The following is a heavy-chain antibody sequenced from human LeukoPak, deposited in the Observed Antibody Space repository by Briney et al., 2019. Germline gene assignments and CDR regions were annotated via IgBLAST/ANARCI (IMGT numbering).Heavy chain of an antibody. CDR3: ASSDYYGSGSYFPPQFDF. V-gene: IGHV1-46*01. CDR2: IIPTDGTT. Sequence: ASVKVSCKTSGFSFTSYYMHWVRQAPGQGLEWMGVIIPTDGTTSYAQKFQGRVAVTRDMSTSTVYMELSRLRSDDTAVFYCASSDYYGSGSYFPPQFDFWGQGTLVTVSS. J-gene: IGHJ4*02. D-gene: IGHD3-10*01. CDR1: GFSFTSYY.